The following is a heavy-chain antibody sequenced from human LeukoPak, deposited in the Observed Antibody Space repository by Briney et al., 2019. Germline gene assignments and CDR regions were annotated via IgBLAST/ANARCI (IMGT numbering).Heavy chain of an antibody. CDR3: ARVPYYYDSSGYYEIGSD. CDR2: IIPILGIA. CDR1: GGTFISYT. D-gene: IGHD3-22*01. J-gene: IGHJ4*02. Sequence: ASVKVSCKASGGTFISYTISWVRQAPGQGLEWMGRIIPILGIANYAQKFQGRVTITADKSTSTAYMELSSLRSEDTAVYYCARVPYYYDSSGYYEIGSDWGQGTLVTVSS. V-gene: IGHV1-69*02.